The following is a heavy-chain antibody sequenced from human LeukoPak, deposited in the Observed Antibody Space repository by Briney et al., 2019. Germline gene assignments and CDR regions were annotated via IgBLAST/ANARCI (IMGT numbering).Heavy chain of an antibody. J-gene: IGHJ4*02. D-gene: IGHD1-7*01. V-gene: IGHV1-69*04. Sequence: SVKVSCKASGGTFSSYTISWVRQAPGQGLEWMGRIIPILGIANYAQKFQGRVTITADKSTSTAYMELSSLRSEDTAVYYCARDDGITGTTYDYWGQGTQVTVSS. CDR3: ARDDGITGTTYDY. CDR1: GGTFSSYT. CDR2: IIPILGIA.